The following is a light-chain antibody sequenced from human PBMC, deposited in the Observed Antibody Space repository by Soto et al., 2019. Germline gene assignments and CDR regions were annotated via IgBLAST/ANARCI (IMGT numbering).Light chain of an antibody. V-gene: IGKV4-1*01. CDR3: QQYYSTPPT. J-gene: IGKJ1*01. Sequence: DIVMTQSPDSLAVSLGERATINCKSSQSVLYISDKNNYLAWYQQKAGQPPSLLIYWASTRESGVPDRFSGSGSGTDFTLTISNLQAEDVAVYYCQQYYSTPPTFGQGTKVEIK. CDR1: QSVLYISDKNNY. CDR2: WAS.